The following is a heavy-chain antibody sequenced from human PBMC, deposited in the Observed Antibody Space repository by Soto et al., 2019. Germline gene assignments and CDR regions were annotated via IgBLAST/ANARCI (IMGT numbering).Heavy chain of an antibody. Sequence: QVQLVQSGAEVKKPGSSVKVSCKASGGTFSSYSINWVRQAPGQGLERLGDNIPIFGTAKYSQKFQGRVTITAGECTSTAYMELSSLRSVETSVYYCARECGSHSGGIDYWGQGALVTVYS. CDR3: ARECGSHSGGIDY. CDR1: GGTFSSYS. CDR2: NIPIFGTA. D-gene: IGHD1-26*01. V-gene: IGHV1-69*01. J-gene: IGHJ4*02.